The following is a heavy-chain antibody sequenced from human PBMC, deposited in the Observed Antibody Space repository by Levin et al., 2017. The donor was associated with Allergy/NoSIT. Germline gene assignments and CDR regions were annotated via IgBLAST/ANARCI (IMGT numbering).Heavy chain of an antibody. D-gene: IGHD5-24*01. CDR3: AKDRRWLQFGRGKKNYGMDV. CDR2: ISGSGGST. V-gene: IGHV3-23*01. J-gene: IGHJ6*02. Sequence: GGSLRLSCAASGFTFSSYAMSWVRQAPGKGLEWVSAISGSGGSTYYADSVKGRFTISRDNSKNTLYLQMNSLRAEDTAVYYCAKDRRWLQFGRGKKNYGMDVWGQGTTVTVSS. CDR1: GFTFSSYA.